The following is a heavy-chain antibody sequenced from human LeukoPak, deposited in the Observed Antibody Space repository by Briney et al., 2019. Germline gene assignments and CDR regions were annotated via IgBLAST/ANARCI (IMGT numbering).Heavy chain of an antibody. Sequence: SETLSLTCAVYGGSFSGYYWSWIRQPPGKGLEWIGEINHSGSTNYNPSLKSRVTISVDTSKNQFSLKLSSVTAADTAVYYCARDSRLSGNWFDPWGQGTLVTVSS. CDR3: ARDSRLSGNWFDP. D-gene: IGHD3-16*01. CDR1: GGSFSGYY. J-gene: IGHJ5*02. V-gene: IGHV4-34*01. CDR2: INHSGST.